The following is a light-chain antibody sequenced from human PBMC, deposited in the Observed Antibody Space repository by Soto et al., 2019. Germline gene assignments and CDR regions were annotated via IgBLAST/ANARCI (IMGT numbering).Light chain of an antibody. V-gene: IGLV2-8*01. CDR1: SSDVGGYNY. CDR2: EVN. CDR3: TSYAGGNNV. Sequence: QSALTQPPSASGSPGQSVTLSCTGTSSDVGGYNYVSWYQQHPGKVPKHMVYEVNKRPSGVPDRFSGSKSGNTASLTVSGLQAEDEADYYCTSYAGGNNVFGTGTKLTVL. J-gene: IGLJ1*01.